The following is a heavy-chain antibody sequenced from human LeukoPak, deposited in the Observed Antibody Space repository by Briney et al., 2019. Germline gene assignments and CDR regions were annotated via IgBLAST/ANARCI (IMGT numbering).Heavy chain of an antibody. D-gene: IGHD3-22*01. CDR3: ARGVTMIGRLRFDP. CDR1: GGSISSGGYS. V-gene: IGHV4-61*08. Sequence: SETLSLTCAVSGGSISSGGYSWSWIRQPPGKGLEWIGYIYYSGSTNYNPSLKSRVTISLDTSKNQFSLKLSSVTAADTAVYYCARGVTMIGRLRFDPWGQGTLVTVSS. CDR2: IYYSGST. J-gene: IGHJ5*02.